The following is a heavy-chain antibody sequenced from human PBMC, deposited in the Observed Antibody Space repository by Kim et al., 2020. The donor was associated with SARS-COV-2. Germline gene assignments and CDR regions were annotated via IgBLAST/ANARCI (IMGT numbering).Heavy chain of an antibody. CDR2: IIPIFGTA. CDR1: GGTFSSYA. J-gene: IGHJ6*02. V-gene: IGHV1-69*13. Sequence: SVKVSCKASGGTFSSYAISWVRQAPGQGLEWMGGIIPIFGTANYAQKFQGRVTITADESTSTAYMELSSLRSEDTAVYYCARFGPPGRLLWFGELSFASSYYYYGMDVWGQGTTVTVS. CDR3: ARFGPPGRLLWFGELSFASSYYYYGMDV. D-gene: IGHD3-10*01.